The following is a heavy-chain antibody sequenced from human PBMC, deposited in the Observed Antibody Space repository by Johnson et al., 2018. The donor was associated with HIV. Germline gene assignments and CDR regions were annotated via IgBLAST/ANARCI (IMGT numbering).Heavy chain of an antibody. J-gene: IGHJ3*02. CDR2: ISYDGSYK. CDR1: GFTFSNYG. CDR3: AKKGGVYSSSHDAFDI. Sequence: QVQLVESGGGVVQPGRSLRLSCAASGFTFSNYGMHWVRQAPGKGLECVAFISYDGSYKHYADSVKGRFTISRDNSKNTLSLQMNSLRADDTAVYYCAKKGGVYSSSHDAFDIWGQGTMVTVSS. V-gene: IGHV3-30*18. D-gene: IGHD6-6*01.